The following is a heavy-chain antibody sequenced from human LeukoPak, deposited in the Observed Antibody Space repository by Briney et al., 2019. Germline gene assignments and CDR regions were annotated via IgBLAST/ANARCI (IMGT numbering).Heavy chain of an antibody. J-gene: IGHJ4*02. D-gene: IGHD5-18*01. CDR1: GFTFSSYS. V-gene: IGHV3-21*01. CDR3: ATGSTAMVNGGY. CDR2: ISSSSSYI. Sequence: PGGSLRLSCAASGFTFSSYSMNWVRQAPGKGLEWVSSISSSSSYIYYADSVKGRFTISRDNAKNSLYLQMNSLRAEDTAVYYCATGSTAMVNGGYWGQGTLVPVSS.